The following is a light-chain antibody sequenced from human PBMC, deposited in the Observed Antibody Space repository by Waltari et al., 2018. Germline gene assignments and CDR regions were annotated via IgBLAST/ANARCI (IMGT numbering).Light chain of an antibody. CDR3: GSYTTSSRDYV. Sequence: QSALTQPASVSGSPGQSITISCTGTSTDIGGYNYVSWYQQYPGKAPKLMIYEVNNRPPEVSTRFSGSKSGNTASLTISGLQAEDEADYYCGSYTTSSRDYVFGTGTKVTVL. CDR2: EVN. CDR1: STDIGGYNY. J-gene: IGLJ1*01. V-gene: IGLV2-14*01.